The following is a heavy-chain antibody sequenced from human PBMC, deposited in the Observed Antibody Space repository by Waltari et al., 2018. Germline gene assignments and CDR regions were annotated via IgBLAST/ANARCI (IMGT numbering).Heavy chain of an antibody. CDR3: ARDLGVAAAGTSLD. V-gene: IGHV3-30-3*01. Sequence: QVQLVESGGGVVQPGRSLRLSCAASGFTFSSYAMHWVRQAPGKGLAWVAVISYDGSNKYYADSVKGRFTISRDNSKNTLYLQMNSLRAEDTAVYYCARDLGVAAAGTSLDWGQGTLVTVSS. CDR1: GFTFSSYA. J-gene: IGHJ4*02. CDR2: ISYDGSNK. D-gene: IGHD6-13*01.